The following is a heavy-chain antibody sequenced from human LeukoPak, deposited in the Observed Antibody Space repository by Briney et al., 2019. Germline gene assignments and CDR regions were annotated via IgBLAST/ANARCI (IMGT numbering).Heavy chain of an antibody. CDR1: GGSISSYY. CDR2: IYYSGST. D-gene: IGHD3-3*01. J-gene: IGHJ5*02. Sequence: SETQSLTCTVSGGSISSYYWSWIRQPPGKGLEWIGYIYYSGSTNYNPSLKSRVTISVDTSKNQFSLKLSSVTAADTAVYYCARDRPYDFWSGYYSNWFDPWGQGNLVTVSS. CDR3: ARDRPYDFWSGYYSNWFDP. V-gene: IGHV4-59*01.